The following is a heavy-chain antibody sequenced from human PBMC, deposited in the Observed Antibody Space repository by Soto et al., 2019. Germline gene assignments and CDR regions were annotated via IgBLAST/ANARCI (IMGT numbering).Heavy chain of an antibody. V-gene: IGHV3-30*03. Sequence: FIFSNNGMHWVRQTPGKGLEWVAFLSYDGSETFYADSVKGRFTVSRDNSKNTLFLHMRNLRRDDTAVYYCSIVRVADSALDHWGQGTLVTVSS. CDR3: SIVRVADSALDH. CDR2: LSYDGSET. D-gene: IGHD3-10*02. CDR1: FIFSNNG. J-gene: IGHJ4*02.